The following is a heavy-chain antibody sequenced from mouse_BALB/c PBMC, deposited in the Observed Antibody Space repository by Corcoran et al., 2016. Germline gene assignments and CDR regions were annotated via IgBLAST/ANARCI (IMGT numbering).Heavy chain of an antibody. CDR3: ARWGITSPDY. CDR1: GYTFTDYN. V-gene: IGHV1-18*01. CDR2: INPRSRGT. Sequence: EVLLQQFGPIRVKPGATGKITCNTAGYTFTDYNLDWVKQSHVKSLEWIGDINPRSRGTIYNQTFEGRATLNVDKSSITAYMELRSLTSEDTAVYCCARWGITSPDYWGQSPTVIVSS. J-gene: IGHJ2*01. D-gene: IGHD1-1*01.